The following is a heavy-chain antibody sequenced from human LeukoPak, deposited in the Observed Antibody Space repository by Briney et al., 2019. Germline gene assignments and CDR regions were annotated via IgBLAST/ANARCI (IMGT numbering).Heavy chain of an antibody. D-gene: IGHD6-19*01. V-gene: IGHV4-34*01. CDR1: GFTFSNAW. CDR3: ARQRAVAGHRKYYFDY. CDR2: INHSGST. J-gene: IGHJ4*02. Sequence: GSLRLSCAASGFTFSNAWMSWVRQPPGKGLEWIGEINHSGSTNYNPSLKSRVTISVDTSKNQFSLKLSSVTAADTAVYYCARQRAVAGHRKYYFDYWGQGTLVTVSS.